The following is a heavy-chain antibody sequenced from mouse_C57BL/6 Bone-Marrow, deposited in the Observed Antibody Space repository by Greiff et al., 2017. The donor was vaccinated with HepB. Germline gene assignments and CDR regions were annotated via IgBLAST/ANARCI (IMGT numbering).Heavy chain of an antibody. V-gene: IGHV1-5*01. J-gene: IGHJ3*01. D-gene: IGHD1-1*01. CDR1: GYTFTSYW. Sequence: EVQLQQSGTVLARPGASVKMSCKTSGYTFTSYWMHWVKQRPGQGLEWIGAIYPGNSDTSYKQKFKGKAKLTAVTSASTAYMELSSLTNEDSAVYYCTIHYGSSYVWFAYWGQGTLVTVSA. CDR3: TIHYGSSYVWFAY. CDR2: IYPGNSDT.